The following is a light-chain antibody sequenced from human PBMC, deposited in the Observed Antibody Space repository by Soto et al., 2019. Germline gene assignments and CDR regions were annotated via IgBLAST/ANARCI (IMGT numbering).Light chain of an antibody. Sequence: DIPMTQSPSSLSASLEDRVIITCRASQSISNHLNWYQQKPGKAPKLLIFAASSLQSGVPSRFSGSRSGPDFTLTISSLQPEDFATYYCQQSYSSPPTFGQGTKV. V-gene: IGKV1-39*01. J-gene: IGKJ1*01. CDR1: QSISNH. CDR2: AAS. CDR3: QQSYSSPPT.